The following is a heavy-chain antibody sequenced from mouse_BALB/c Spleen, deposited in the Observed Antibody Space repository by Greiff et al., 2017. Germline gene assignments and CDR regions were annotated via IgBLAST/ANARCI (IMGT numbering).Heavy chain of an antibody. CDR1: GFSLTSYG. Sequence: VQLQQSGPGLVQPSQSLSITCTVSGFSLTSYGVHWVRQSPGKGLEWLGVIWSGGSTDYNAAFISRLSISKDNSKSQVFFKMNSLQANDTAIYYCARGDYRYDGYYAMDYWGQGTSVTVSS. D-gene: IGHD2-14*01. J-gene: IGHJ4*01. CDR2: IWSGGST. CDR3: ARGDYRYDGYYAMDY. V-gene: IGHV2-2*02.